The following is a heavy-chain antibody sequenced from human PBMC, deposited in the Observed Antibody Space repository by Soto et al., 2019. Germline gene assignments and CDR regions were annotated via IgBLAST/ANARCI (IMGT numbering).Heavy chain of an antibody. D-gene: IGHD6-25*01. CDR1: GDSINRNNW. V-gene: IGHV4-4*02. Sequence: QVHLQESGPGLVKPSGTLSLTCDVSGDSINRNNWRSWVRQSPGKGLEWIGEIYQSGSGNYNPSLKSRVIISVDKSKNQVFLRVRSVTAADTAVYYCTRTQRRAAAAGVIDYWGQGTLVTVSS. CDR2: IYQSGSG. CDR3: TRTQRRAAAAGVIDY. J-gene: IGHJ4*02.